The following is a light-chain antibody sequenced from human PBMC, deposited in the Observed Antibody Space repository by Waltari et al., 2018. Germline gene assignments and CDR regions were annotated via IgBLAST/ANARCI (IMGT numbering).Light chain of an antibody. CDR3: QTYDSSLNGFLI. CDR2: NTN. Sequence: QSVLTQPPSVSGAPGQTVTISCTGSNSTIGAGYAIHWYQQLPGTVPKLLIYNTNSRPTGVPGRFSGSKIGTSASLVITGLQTEDEADYYCQTYDSSLNGFLIFGGGTRLTV. J-gene: IGLJ2*01. V-gene: IGLV1-40*01. CDR1: NSTIGAGYA.